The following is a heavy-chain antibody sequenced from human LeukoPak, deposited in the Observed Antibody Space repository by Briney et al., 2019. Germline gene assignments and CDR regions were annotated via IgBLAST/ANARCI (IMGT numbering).Heavy chain of an antibody. D-gene: IGHD2-15*01. J-gene: IGHJ4*02. CDR1: GFAFSSYA. Sequence: GGSLRLSCAASGFAFSSYAMSWVRQAPGKGLEWVSPISGSAGSTYYADSVKGRFTISRDNSKNTLYLQMNSLRAEDTAVYYCAKGSEDTVYFDYWGQGTLVTVSS. CDR2: ISGSAGST. V-gene: IGHV3-23*01. CDR3: AKGSEDTVYFDY.